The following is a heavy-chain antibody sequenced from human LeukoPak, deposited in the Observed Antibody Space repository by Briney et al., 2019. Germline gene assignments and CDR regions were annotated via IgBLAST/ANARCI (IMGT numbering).Heavy chain of an antibody. CDR3: ARGHGSGSYYNDYYFDY. V-gene: IGHV3-21*01. J-gene: IGHJ4*02. Sequence: GGSLRLSCAASGFTFSRYSMNWVRQAPGKGLEWVSSISSSCSYIYYADSVKGRFTISRDNAKNSLYLQMNSLRAEDTAVYYCARGHGSGSYYNDYYFDYWGQGALVTVSS. D-gene: IGHD3-10*01. CDR1: GFTFSRYS. CDR2: ISSSCSYI.